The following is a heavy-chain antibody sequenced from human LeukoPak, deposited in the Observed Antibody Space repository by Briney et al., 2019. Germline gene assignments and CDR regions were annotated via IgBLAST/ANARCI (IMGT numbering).Heavy chain of an antibody. Sequence: GESLKISCKCSGYSFTNYWIGWVRPMPGKRLEWMGIIYPGDSDTRYSPSFQGPVTISADKSISTAYLQRSSLKASDTAMYYCARWISSSPFYYFDDWGQGTLVTVSS. J-gene: IGHJ4*02. CDR2: IYPGDSDT. D-gene: IGHD6-6*01. V-gene: IGHV5-51*01. CDR1: GYSFTNYW. CDR3: ARWISSSPFYYFDD.